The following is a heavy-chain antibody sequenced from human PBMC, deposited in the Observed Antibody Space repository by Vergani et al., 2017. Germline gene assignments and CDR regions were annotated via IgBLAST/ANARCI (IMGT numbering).Heavy chain of an antibody. CDR3: SREGGTYNWFDP. Sequence: QVQLVQSGAEVKKPGASVKVSCKASGYTFTSYDINWVRQATGQGLEWMGWMNPNRCNTGYAQKFQGRVTMSRNTSISTAYMELSSLRSEDTAVYYCSREGGTYNWFDPWGQGTLVTVSS. V-gene: IGHV1-8*01. CDR2: MNPNRCNT. D-gene: IGHD2-15*01. CDR1: GYTFTSYD. J-gene: IGHJ5*02.